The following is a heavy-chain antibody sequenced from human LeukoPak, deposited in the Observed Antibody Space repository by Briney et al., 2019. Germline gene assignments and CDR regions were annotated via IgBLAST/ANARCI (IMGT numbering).Heavy chain of an antibody. CDR3: ARGPGKYQLLDFDY. Sequence: GGSLRLSCAASGFTFGSYAMHWVRQAPGKGLEWVAIISYDGSNKYYADSVKGRFTISRDSSKNTLFLQMNSLRAEVTAVYYCARGPGKYQLLDFDYWGQGTLVTVSS. CDR1: GFTFGSYA. J-gene: IGHJ4*02. V-gene: IGHV3-30*04. CDR2: ISYDGSNK. D-gene: IGHD2-2*01.